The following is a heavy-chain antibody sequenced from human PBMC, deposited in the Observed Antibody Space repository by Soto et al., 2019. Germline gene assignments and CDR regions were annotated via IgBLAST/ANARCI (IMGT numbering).Heavy chain of an antibody. Sequence: EVQLVESGGGLIQPGGSLRLSCAVSGFTVSNNYMSWVRQAPGKGLEGVSVIYSGGYTAYGDSVKGRFTISRDNSKNTLYLKRKSRGADPPAVYYGATQRGGGGYWGQGTLVTVSS. CDR3: ATQRGGGGY. V-gene: IGHV3-53*01. D-gene: IGHD6-25*01. CDR2: IYSGGYT. J-gene: IGHJ4*02. CDR1: GFTVSNNY.